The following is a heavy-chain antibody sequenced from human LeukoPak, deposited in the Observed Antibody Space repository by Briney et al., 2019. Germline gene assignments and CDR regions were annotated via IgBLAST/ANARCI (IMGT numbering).Heavy chain of an antibody. D-gene: IGHD4-17*01. Sequence: ASVKVSCKASGYTFTSYYMHWVRQAPGQGLEWMGLINPTGGSTGYAQKFQGRVTMTRDMSTSTDYMELSSLRSEDTAIYYCARAHDYGDYYDYWGQGTLVTVSS. CDR2: INPTGGST. J-gene: IGHJ4*02. CDR1: GYTFTSYY. V-gene: IGHV1-46*01. CDR3: ARAHDYGDYYDY.